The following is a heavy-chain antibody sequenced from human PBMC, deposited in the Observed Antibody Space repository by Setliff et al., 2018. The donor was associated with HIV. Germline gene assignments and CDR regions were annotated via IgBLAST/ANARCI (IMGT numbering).Heavy chain of an antibody. CDR1: GFTFTNYY. CDR2: ISRDGDNS. Sequence: GGSLRLSCAASGFTFTNYYMHWVRQVPGKGLVWVSLISRDGDNSHYADSVEGRFTISRDNAKNTLYLQMNSLRVEDTAVYYCARCPRYCSGSGCDPQYSHMDVWGQGTTVTVSS. CDR3: ARCPRYCSGSGCDPQYSHMDV. D-gene: IGHD2-15*01. V-gene: IGHV3-74*01. J-gene: IGHJ6*03.